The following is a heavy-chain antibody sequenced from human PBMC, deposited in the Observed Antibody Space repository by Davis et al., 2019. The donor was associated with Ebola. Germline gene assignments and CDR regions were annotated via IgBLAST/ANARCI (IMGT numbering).Heavy chain of an antibody. CDR2: ISSSSSYI. CDR3: ARDPGLYGMDV. V-gene: IGHV3-21*01. J-gene: IGHJ6*02. Sequence: GESLKISCAASGFTFSSYSMNWVRQAPGKGLEWVSSISSSSSYIYYADSVKGRFTISRDNAKNSLYLQMNSLRAEDTAVYYCARDPGLYGMDVWGQGTTVTVSS. CDR1: GFTFSSYS.